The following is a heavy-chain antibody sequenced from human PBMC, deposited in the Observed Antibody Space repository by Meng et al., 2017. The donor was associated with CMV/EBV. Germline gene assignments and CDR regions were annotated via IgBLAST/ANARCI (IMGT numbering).Heavy chain of an antibody. D-gene: IGHD3-22*01. CDR3: ARVRVETYYYDSSGYYFDY. Sequence: GSLRLSCTVSGGSISSSSYYRGWIRQPPGKGLEWIGSIYYSGSTYYNPSLKSRVTISVDTSKNQFSLKLSSVTAADTAVYYCARVRVETYYYDSSGYYFDYWGQGTLVTVSS. CDR1: GGSISSSSYY. V-gene: IGHV4-39*07. CDR2: IYYSGST. J-gene: IGHJ4*02.